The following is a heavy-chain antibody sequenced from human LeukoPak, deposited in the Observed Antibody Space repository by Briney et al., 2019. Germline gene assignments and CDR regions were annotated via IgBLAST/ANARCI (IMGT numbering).Heavy chain of an antibody. CDR1: GFPLTYYG. CDR3: ASTIAANYYGSGSLYYYYYGMDV. D-gene: IGHD3-10*01. J-gene: IGHJ6*04. V-gene: IGHV3-33*08. CDR2: IWYDGSNK. Sequence: GRSLRLSCAASGFPLTYYGMHWVRQAPGKGLEWVAVIWYDGSNKYYADSVKGRFTISRDNSKNTLYLQMNSLRAEDTAVYYCASTIAANYYGSGSLYYYYYGMDVWGKGTTVTVSS.